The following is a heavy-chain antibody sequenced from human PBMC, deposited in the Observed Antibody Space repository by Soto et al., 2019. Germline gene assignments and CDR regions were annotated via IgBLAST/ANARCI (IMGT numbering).Heavy chain of an antibody. CDR3: AREAYCGGDCYYYFDY. CDR1: GGTFSSYA. V-gene: IGHV1-69*13. CDR2: IIPIFGTA. J-gene: IGHJ4*02. D-gene: IGHD2-21*02. Sequence: SVKVSCKASGGTFSSYAISWVRQAPGQGLEWMGGIIPIFGTANYAQKFQGRVTITADESTSTAYMELSSLRSEDTAVYYCAREAYCGGDCYYYFDYWGQGTLVTVSS.